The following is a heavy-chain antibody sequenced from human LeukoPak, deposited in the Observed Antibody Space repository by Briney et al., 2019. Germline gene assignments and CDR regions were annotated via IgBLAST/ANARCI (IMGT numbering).Heavy chain of an antibody. D-gene: IGHD4-17*01. Sequence: SETLSLTCTVSGGSISSSSYYWGWIRQPPGKGLEWIGSIYYSGSTYYNPSLKSRVTISVDTSKNQFSLKLSSVTAADTAVYYCARDELFAVTEEGYFDYWGQGTLVTVSS. CDR2: IYYSGST. V-gene: IGHV4-39*07. CDR1: GGSISSSSYY. CDR3: ARDELFAVTEEGYFDY. J-gene: IGHJ4*02.